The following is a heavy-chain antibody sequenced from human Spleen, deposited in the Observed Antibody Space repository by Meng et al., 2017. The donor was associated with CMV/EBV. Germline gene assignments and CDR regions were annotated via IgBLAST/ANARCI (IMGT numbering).Heavy chain of an antibody. D-gene: IGHD3-10*01. CDR1: GFNFSSYG. V-gene: IGHV3-30*02. CDR3: AKPMVRGVSTNYYGMDV. J-gene: IGHJ6*02. CDR2: IRYDGSNK. Sequence: GESQKISCAASGFNFSSYGMHWVRQAPGKGLEWVAFIRYDGSNKYYADSVKGRFTISRDNSKNTLYLQMNSLRAENTAVYYCAKPMVRGVSTNYYGMDVWGQGTTVTVSS.